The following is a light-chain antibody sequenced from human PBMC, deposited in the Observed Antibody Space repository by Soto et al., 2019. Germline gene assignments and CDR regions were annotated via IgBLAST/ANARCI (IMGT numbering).Light chain of an antibody. J-gene: IGKJ2*01. CDR2: AAS. Sequence: DIQMIQSPSSVSASVGDRVSITCRASQDISTWLAWFQQKPGKAPKLLIYAASSLHTGVPSRFGGSGSGTDFTLTISSLRPADFATYYCQQANGFPFTFGQGTRLEI. V-gene: IGKV1-12*01. CDR3: QQANGFPFT. CDR1: QDISTW.